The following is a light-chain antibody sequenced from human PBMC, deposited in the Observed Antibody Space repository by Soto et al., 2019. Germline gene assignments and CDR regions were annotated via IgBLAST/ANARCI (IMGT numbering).Light chain of an antibody. CDR3: HQSYDIPT. V-gene: IGKV1-39*01. J-gene: IGKJ5*01. CDR2: AAS. Sequence: DIQMTQSPSSLSASVGDRVTITCRARQNINSYLNWYQQNPGKAPKLLIYAASSLQSGVPSRFSGSGSGTDFSLTVSSLQPEDFATYYCHQSYDIPTFGQGTRLEIK. CDR1: QNINSY.